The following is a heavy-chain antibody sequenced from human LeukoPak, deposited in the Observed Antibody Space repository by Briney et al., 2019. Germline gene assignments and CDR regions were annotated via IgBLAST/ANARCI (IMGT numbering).Heavy chain of an antibody. Sequence: ASVKVSCKASGYTFTSYDINWVRQATGQGLEWMGWMNPNSGNTGYAQKFQGRVTMTRNTSISTAYMELSSLRSEDTAVYYCARAPSPHYDILTGYYAYYYYYMDVRGKGTTVTVSS. J-gene: IGHJ6*03. CDR1: GYTFTSYD. D-gene: IGHD3-9*01. V-gene: IGHV1-8*01. CDR2: MNPNSGNT. CDR3: ARAPSPHYDILTGYYAYYYYYMDV.